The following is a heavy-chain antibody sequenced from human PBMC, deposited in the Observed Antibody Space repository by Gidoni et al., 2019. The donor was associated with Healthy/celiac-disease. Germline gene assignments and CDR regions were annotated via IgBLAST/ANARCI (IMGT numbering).Heavy chain of an antibody. CDR2: ISSNGGST. D-gene: IGHD3-10*01. CDR3: VKDGAASTIVRGNFDY. J-gene: IGHJ4*02. Sequence: RLSCSAAGFTFSSYAMHWVRQVPGKGLEYVAAISSNGGSTYYADSVKGRFTISRDNSKNTLYLQMSSLRAEEAAVYCCVKDGAASTIVRGNFDYWGQGTLVTVSS. V-gene: IGHV3-64D*06. CDR1: GFTFSSYA.